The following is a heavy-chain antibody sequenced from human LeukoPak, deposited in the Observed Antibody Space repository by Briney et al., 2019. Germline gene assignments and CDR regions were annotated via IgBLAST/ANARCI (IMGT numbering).Heavy chain of an antibody. CDR1: GDSISSSSYY. CDR3: ARHSDVAAVVAATVAFDY. D-gene: IGHD2-15*01. CDR2: IYYSGTA. J-gene: IGHJ4*02. V-gene: IGHV4-39*01. Sequence: SETLSLTCIVSGDSISSSSYYWGWIRQPPGKELEWIGSIYYSGTAYYNPSLKSRVSISVDTSKNQFSLKLSSVTAADTAVYYCARHSDVAAVVAATVAFDYWGQGTLVTVSS.